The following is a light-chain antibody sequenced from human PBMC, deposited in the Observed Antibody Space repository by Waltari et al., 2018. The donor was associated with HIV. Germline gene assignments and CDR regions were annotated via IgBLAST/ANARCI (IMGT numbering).Light chain of an antibody. V-gene: IGLV1-40*01. CDR1: SSNIGAGYD. J-gene: IGLJ3*02. Sequence: QSVLTQPPSVSGAPGQRVTISCTGSSSNIGAGYDVHWYQQLPGTAPKLLSYGNSKRPAGVPDRFSGSKSGTSASLASTGLQAEDEADYYCQSYDSSLSGSWVFGGGTKLTVL. CDR2: GNS. CDR3: QSYDSSLSGSWV.